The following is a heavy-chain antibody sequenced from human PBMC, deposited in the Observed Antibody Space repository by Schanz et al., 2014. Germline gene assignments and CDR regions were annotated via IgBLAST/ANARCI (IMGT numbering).Heavy chain of an antibody. CDR3: SRGECSSTSCHEVAPPDD. CDR1: GGSISSYY. J-gene: IGHJ4*02. CDR2: ISYSGRT. Sequence: QVQLQESGPGLVRPSETLSLTCTVSGGSISSYYWSWIRQFPGKGLEWIGYISYSGRTYYSPSLKSRLTMSVDTSKNQFSLRLSSVTAADTAIYYCSRGECSSTSCHEVAPPDDWGQGTLXTVSS. V-gene: IGHV4-59*06. D-gene: IGHD2-2*01.